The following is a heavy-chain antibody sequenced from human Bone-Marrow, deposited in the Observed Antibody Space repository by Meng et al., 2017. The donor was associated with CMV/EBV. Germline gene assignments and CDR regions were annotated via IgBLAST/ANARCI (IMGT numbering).Heavy chain of an antibody. D-gene: IGHD2-2*01. CDR3: ARSSQVTKYDFDY. CDR2: INPSGGSA. Sequence: AAVKDSCKASGYTFSSYYMHWVRQAPGQGLEWMGIINPSGGSATYAQKFQGRVTVTRDTSTITVYMELSSLRSEDTAVYYCARSSQVTKYDFDYWGQGTLVTVSS. J-gene: IGHJ4*02. CDR1: GYTFSSYY. V-gene: IGHV1-46*01.